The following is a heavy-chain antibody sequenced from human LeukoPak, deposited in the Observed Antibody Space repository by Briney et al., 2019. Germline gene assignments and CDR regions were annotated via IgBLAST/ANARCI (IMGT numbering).Heavy chain of an antibody. D-gene: IGHD4-17*01. V-gene: IGHV1-8*03. CDR2: MNPNSGNT. CDR3: ARAVRGDGDYVSYYYYYMDV. J-gene: IGHJ6*03. CDR1: GYTFTSYD. Sequence: ASVKVSCKASGYTFTSYDINWVRQATGQGLEWMGWMNPNSGNTGYAQKFQGRVTITRNTSISTAYMELSSLRSENTAVYYCARAVRGDGDYVSYYYYYMDVWGKGTTVTVSS.